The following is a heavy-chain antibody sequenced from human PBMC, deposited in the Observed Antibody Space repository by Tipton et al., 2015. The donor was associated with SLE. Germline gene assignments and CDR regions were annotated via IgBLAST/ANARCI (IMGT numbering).Heavy chain of an antibody. CDR2: IYSDGSST. D-gene: IGHD2-15*01. CDR3: ARDRQGGFPAYGMDV. V-gene: IGHV3-74*03. Sequence: SLRLSCEASGFTFSTYWMHWVRQGPGKGLVWVSRIYSDGSSTKYADSVKGRFTISRDNAKNMLYLEMNSLRAEDTAVYYCARDRQGGFPAYGMDVWGQGTTVTVSS. J-gene: IGHJ6*02. CDR1: GFTFSTYW.